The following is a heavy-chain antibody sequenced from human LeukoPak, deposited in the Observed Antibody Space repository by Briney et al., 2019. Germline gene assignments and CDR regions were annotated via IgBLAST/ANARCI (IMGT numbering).Heavy chain of an antibody. V-gene: IGHV4-4*07. CDR3: ARGQAELRFSRGYYHMHF. J-gene: IGHJ6*03. CDR2: IYSTGSN. CDR1: GGSINIFY. Sequence: SETLSLPCTVSGGSINIFYWRWLRQTAGKGLEWIGRIYSTGSNNYNPSLKSRVAMLLDKSKNRVSLKLSSVTVADTAIYYCARGQAELRFSRGYYHMHFWEKDHTLSVSS. D-gene: IGHD2-21*02.